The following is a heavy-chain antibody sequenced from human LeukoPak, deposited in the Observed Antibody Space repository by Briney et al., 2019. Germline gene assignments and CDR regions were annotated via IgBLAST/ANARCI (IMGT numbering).Heavy chain of an antibody. CDR2: ISAYNGNT. J-gene: IGHJ6*02. CDR1: GYTLTSYG. CDR3: ARDAVPAAIDYYGMDV. Sequence: ASVKVSCKASGYTLTSYGISWVRQAPGQGLEWMGWISAYNGNTNYAQKLQGRVTMTTDTSTSTAYMELRSLRSDDTAVYYCARDAVPAAIDYYGMDVWGQGTTVTVSS. D-gene: IGHD2-2*02. V-gene: IGHV1-18*01.